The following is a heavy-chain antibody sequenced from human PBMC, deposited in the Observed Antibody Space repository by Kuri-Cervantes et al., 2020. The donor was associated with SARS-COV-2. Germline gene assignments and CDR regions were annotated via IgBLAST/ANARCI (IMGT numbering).Heavy chain of an antibody. Sequence: ASVKVSCKASGYTFTSYGISWVRQAPGQGLEWMGWISAYNGNTNYAQKLQGRVTMTRDTSTSTVYMELSSLRSEDTAVYYCACLIAAGGYFDYWGQRTLVTVSS. V-gene: IGHV1-18*01. J-gene: IGHJ4*02. D-gene: IGHD6-6*01. CDR2: ISAYNGNT. CDR1: GYTFTSYG. CDR3: ACLIAAGGYFDY.